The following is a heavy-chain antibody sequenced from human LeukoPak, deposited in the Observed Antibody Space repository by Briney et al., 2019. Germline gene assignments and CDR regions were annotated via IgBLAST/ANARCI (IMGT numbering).Heavy chain of an antibody. CDR2: MYTSGST. CDR3: ARDQASKGDAFDI. Sequence: SQTLSLTCTVSGGSISSGSYYWSWIRQPAGKGLEWIGRMYTSGSTNYNPSLKSRVTISIDTTKNQFSLKLSSVTAADTAVYYCARDQASKGDAFDIWGQGTMVTVSS. J-gene: IGHJ3*02. V-gene: IGHV4-61*02. CDR1: GGSISSGSYY.